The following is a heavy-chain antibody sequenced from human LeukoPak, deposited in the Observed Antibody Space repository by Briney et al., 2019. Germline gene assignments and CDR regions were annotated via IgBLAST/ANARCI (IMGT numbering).Heavy chain of an antibody. Sequence: GASVKVSCKASGYTFSSYGMNWVRQAPGQGLEWMGGINTNTGNPTYAQGFTGRVVFSLDTSVSTAYLQISSLKAEDTAVYYCARRDHSGSYQISPGDFDYWGQGTLVTVSS. CDR1: GYTFSSYG. CDR3: ARRDHSGSYQISPGDFDY. CDR2: INTNTGNP. D-gene: IGHD1-26*01. V-gene: IGHV7-4-1*02. J-gene: IGHJ4*02.